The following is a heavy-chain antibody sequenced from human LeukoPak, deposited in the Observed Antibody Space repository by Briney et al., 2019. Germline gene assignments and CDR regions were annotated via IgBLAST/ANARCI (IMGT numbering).Heavy chain of an antibody. J-gene: IGHJ6*02. V-gene: IGHV3-30*18. CDR2: ISYDGSNK. Sequence: GRSLRLSCAASGFTFSSYGMHWVRQAPGKGLERVAVISYDGSNKYYADSVKGRFTISRDNSKNTLYLQMNSLRAEDTAVYYCAKDFGLPSSSIYYGMDVWGQGTTVTVSS. CDR3: AKDFGLPSSSIYYGMDV. CDR1: GFTFSSYG. D-gene: IGHD6-6*01.